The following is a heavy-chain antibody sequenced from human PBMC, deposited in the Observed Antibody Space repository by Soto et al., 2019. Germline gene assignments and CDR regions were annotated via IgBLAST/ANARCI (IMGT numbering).Heavy chain of an antibody. V-gene: IGHV1-18*01. J-gene: IGHJ4*02. Sequence: ASVKVSCKASGYSFASYGISWVRQAPGQGLEWMGWISAYNGNTNYAQKLQGRVTMTTDTSTSTAYMELRSLRSDDTAVYYCARDSTRLRFDFFDYWGQGTLVTVSS. CDR2: ISAYNGNT. D-gene: IGHD5-12*01. CDR3: ARDSTRLRFDFFDY. CDR1: GYSFASYG.